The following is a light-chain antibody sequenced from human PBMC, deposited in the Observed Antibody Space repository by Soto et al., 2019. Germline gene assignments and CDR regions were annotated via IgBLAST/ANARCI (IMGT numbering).Light chain of an antibody. CDR1: QSVLSSPENKNW. V-gene: IGKV4-1*01. Sequence: DIVMTQSPDSLAVSLGERVTINCKSSQSVLSSPENKNWLAWYQQKPGHPPRLLVSWASSRESGVPDRFSASGSGTDFTLTISRLQPEDVAVYYCQQYYDTALSFGGGTRLEIK. CDR3: QQYYDTALS. CDR2: WAS. J-gene: IGKJ4*01.